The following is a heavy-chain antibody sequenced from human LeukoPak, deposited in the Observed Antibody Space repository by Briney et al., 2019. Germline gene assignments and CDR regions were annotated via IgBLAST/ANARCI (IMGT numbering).Heavy chain of an antibody. CDR2: ISWNSGTI. CDR1: GFSFDDYA. Sequence: GRSLRLSCAASGFSFDDYAMHWVRQAPGKGLEWVSGISWNSGTIAYADSVKGRFTISRDNAKNSLYLQMNSLRAEDTALYYCAKAHCAGDCFRFDYWGQGTLVTVSS. D-gene: IGHD2-21*02. CDR3: AKAHCAGDCFRFDY. J-gene: IGHJ4*02. V-gene: IGHV3-9*01.